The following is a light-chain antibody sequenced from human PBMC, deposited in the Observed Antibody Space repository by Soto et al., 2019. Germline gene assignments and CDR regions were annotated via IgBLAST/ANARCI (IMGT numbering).Light chain of an antibody. CDR1: QGISTY. V-gene: IGKV1-39*01. CDR3: QQRYSTPWT. Sequence: DIQMTQSPSSLSASVGDRVTITCRASQGISTYLNWYQQKPGKAPKLLIYAASSLQSGVTSRFIGSGSETEFTLTISSLQPEDFATYSCQQRYSTPWTFGQGTKVEIK. J-gene: IGKJ1*01. CDR2: AAS.